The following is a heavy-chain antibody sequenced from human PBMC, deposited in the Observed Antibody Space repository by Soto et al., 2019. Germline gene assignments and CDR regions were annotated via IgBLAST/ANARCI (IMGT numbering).Heavy chain of an antibody. CDR2: ISYDGTNK. Sequence: QVQLVESGGGVVQPGRSLRLSCAASGFSFSISPMHWVRQAPGKGPEWVAVISYDGTNKFYADSVQGPFTISRDTSKSTLYLQVDSLTPQDAAVYYCARDPKTSGGQHWAFNYSNSRGQGTRVTVSS. CDR3: ARDPKTSGGQHWAFNYSNS. V-gene: IGHV3-30-3*01. J-gene: IGHJ5*01. D-gene: IGHD2-15*01. CDR1: GFSFSISP.